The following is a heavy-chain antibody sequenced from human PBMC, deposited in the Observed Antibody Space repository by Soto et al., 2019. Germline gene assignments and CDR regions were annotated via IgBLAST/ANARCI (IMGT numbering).Heavy chain of an antibody. CDR3: ARDRGSYGYVN. CDR2: ISGSGNAT. Sequence: EVLLLESGGGLVQPGGSLRLSCATSRFSFRNHAMTWFRQAPGKGLEWVSSISGSGNATYYADSVKGRFTISRDNFKTTLSPQMNSLTGHDTALYYCARDRGSYGYVNWGQGTLVTVSS. V-gene: IGHV3-23*01. D-gene: IGHD3-16*01. CDR1: RFSFRNHA. J-gene: IGHJ4*02.